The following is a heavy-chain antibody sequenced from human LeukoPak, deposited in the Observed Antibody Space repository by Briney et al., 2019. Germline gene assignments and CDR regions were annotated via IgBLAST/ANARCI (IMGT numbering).Heavy chain of an antibody. V-gene: IGHV1-69*06. CDR2: IIPIFDTA. CDR1: GGTFSSYA. Sequence: SVKVSCKASGGTFSSYAISWVRQAPGQGLEWMGGIIPIFDTANYAQKFQGRVTITADKSTSTAYMELSSLRSEDTAVYYCARAPWVTTIYYYYGMDVWGKGTTVTVSS. CDR3: ARAPWVTTIYYYYGMDV. J-gene: IGHJ6*04. D-gene: IGHD4-17*01.